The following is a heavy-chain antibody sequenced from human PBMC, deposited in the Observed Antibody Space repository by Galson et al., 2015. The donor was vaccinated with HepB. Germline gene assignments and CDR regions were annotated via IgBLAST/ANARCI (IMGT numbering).Heavy chain of an antibody. CDR3: ARDGNYYGSGGYEVQNYHYFGMDV. CDR2: INPSSGGT. Sequence: SVKVSCKASGYSFSGYYLHWVRQAPGQGLEWMGRINPSSGGTKYAQKFQGRVTMARDTSINTAYMELRRLRSDDTAVYYCARDGNYYGSGGYEVQNYHYFGMDVWGQGTTVTVSS. D-gene: IGHD3-10*01. J-gene: IGHJ6*02. V-gene: IGHV1-2*06. CDR1: GYSFSGYY.